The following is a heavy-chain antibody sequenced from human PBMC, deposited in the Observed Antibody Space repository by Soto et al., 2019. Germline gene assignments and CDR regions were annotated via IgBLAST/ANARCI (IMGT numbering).Heavy chain of an antibody. CDR2: ISGSGGST. CDR3: AKYGTFYYDSSGSYYYYGMDV. CDR1: GSTFSSYA. Sequence: PGGSLRLSCAASGSTFSSYAMSWVRQAPGKGLEWVSAISGSGGSTYYADSVKGRFTISRDNSKNTLYLQMNSLRAEDTAVYYCAKYGTFYYDSSGSYYYYGMDVWGQGTTVTVSS. V-gene: IGHV3-23*01. J-gene: IGHJ6*02. D-gene: IGHD3-22*01.